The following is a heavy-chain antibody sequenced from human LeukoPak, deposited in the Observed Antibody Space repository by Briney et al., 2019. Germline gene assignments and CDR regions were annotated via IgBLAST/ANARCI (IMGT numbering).Heavy chain of an antibody. D-gene: IGHD2/OR15-2a*01. J-gene: IGHJ4*02. CDR1: GYTFTSYD. CDR3: TREPFAPFHKLFDY. Sequence: ASVKVSCKASGYTFTSYDINWVRQATGQGLEWMGLIRPSGGTSYAQKFQGRFTMTRDTSTSTVYMELSSLISEDTAVYYCTREPFAPFHKLFDYWGQGTLVTVSS. V-gene: IGHV1-46*01. CDR2: IRPSGGT.